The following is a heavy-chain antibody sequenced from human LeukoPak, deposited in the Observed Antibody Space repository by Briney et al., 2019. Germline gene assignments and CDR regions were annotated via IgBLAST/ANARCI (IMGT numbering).Heavy chain of an antibody. J-gene: IGHJ4*02. V-gene: IGHV1-18*01. CDR3: ARDLLSGYYDSSGYSDY. CDR2: ISAYNGNT. D-gene: IGHD3-22*01. Sequence: GASVKVSCKASGYTFTSYGISWVRQAPGQGLEWMGWISAYNGNTNYAQKLQGRVTMTTDTSTSTAYMELRSLRSDDTAVYYCARDLLSGYYDSSGYSDYWGQGTLVTVSS. CDR1: GYTFTSYG.